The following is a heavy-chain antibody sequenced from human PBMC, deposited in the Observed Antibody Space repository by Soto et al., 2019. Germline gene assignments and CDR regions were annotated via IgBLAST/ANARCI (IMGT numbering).Heavy chain of an antibody. CDR1: GFTFSSYA. CDR3: ARGPRGLYGNDY. J-gene: IGHJ4*02. V-gene: IGHV3-23*01. D-gene: IGHD4-4*01. Sequence: GGSLRLSCAASGFTFSSYAMSWVRQAPGKGLEWVSAISGSGGSTYYADSVKGRFTISRDNSKSTLYLQMNSLRADDTAVYYCARGPRGLYGNDYWGQGALVTVSS. CDR2: ISGSGGST.